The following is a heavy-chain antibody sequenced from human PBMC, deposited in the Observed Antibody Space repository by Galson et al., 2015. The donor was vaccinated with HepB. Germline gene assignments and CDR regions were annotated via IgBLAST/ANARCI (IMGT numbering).Heavy chain of an antibody. D-gene: IGHD2-21*01. CDR1: GDSVSSNSAA. J-gene: IGHJ3*02. CDR2: TYYRSKWYN. Sequence: CAISGDSVSSNSAAWNWIRQSPSRGLEWLGRTYYRSKWYNDYAVSVKSRITINPDTSKNQFSLQLNSVTPEDTAVYYCASTLYCGGDCFDAFDIWGQGTMVTVSS. CDR3: ASTLYCGGDCFDAFDI. V-gene: IGHV6-1*01.